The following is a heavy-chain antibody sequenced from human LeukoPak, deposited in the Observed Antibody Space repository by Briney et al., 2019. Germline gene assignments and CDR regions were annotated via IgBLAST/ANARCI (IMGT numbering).Heavy chain of an antibody. D-gene: IGHD2-2*02. CDR2: VSGSGAHT. V-gene: IGHV3-23*01. CDR3: ARGRGYCSSTSCYIDP. J-gene: IGHJ5*02. CDR1: GFTFSSYA. Sequence: GGSLRLSCAASGFTFSSYAMTWVRQAPGKGLQWVSAVSGSGAHTYYADSVKGRFTISRDNAKNSLYLQMNSLRAEDTAVYYCARGRGYCSSTSCYIDPWGQRTLVTVSS.